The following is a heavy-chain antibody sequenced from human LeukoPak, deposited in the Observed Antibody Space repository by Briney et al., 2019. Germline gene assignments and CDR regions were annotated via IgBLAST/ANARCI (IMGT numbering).Heavy chain of an antibody. CDR2: ISGSGGST. Sequence: GGSLRLSCAASGFTFSSYAMSWVRQAPGKGLEWVSAISGSGGSTYYADSVKGRFTISRDNSKNTLYLQMNSLRAEDTAVYYCANSHGYVVVTAIQNYWGQGTLVTVSS. D-gene: IGHD2-21*02. V-gene: IGHV3-23*01. CDR1: GFTFSSYA. J-gene: IGHJ4*02. CDR3: ANSHGYVVVTAIQNY.